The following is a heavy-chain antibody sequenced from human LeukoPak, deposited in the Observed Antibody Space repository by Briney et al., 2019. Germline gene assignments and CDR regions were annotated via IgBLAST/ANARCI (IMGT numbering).Heavy chain of an antibody. CDR2: VYSSGST. V-gene: IGHV4-59*01. CDR1: GGSISSYY. Sequence: NTSETLSLTCTVSGGSISSYYWSWIRQPPGKGLEWIGYVYSSGSTNYNPSLKSRVTISVDTSKNQFSLKLSSVTAADTAVYYCARVGIYSTSWALDYWGQGTLVTVSS. J-gene: IGHJ4*02. D-gene: IGHD6-13*01. CDR3: ARVGIYSTSWALDY.